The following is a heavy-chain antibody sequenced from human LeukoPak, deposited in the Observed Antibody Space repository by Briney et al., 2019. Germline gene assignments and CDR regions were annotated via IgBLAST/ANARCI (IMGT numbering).Heavy chain of an antibody. CDR1: GFTFSSYA. CDR2: ISDSGGST. D-gene: IGHD2/OR15-2a*01. V-gene: IGHV3-23*01. J-gene: IGHJ4*02. CDR3: ARGPTRANSSDY. Sequence: PGGSLRLSCAASGFTFSSYAMSWVRQAPGKGLEWVSAISDSGGSTYYTDSVKGRFTISRDNSKNTLYLQMNSLRAEDTAVYYCARGPTRANSSDYWGQGTLVTVSS.